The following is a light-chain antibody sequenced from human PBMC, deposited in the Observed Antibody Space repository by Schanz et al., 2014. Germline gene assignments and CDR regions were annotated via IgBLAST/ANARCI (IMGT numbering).Light chain of an antibody. Sequence: QSALTQPASVSGSPGQSITISCTGTSSDVGSYNLVSWYQQHPGKAPKLMIYEGSKRPSGVSNRFSGSKSANTASLTISGXQAEDEADYYCSSYAGRKVFGRGTKLTVL. CDR1: SSDVGSYNL. J-gene: IGLJ3*02. V-gene: IGLV2-14*02. CDR3: SSYAGRKV. CDR2: EGS.